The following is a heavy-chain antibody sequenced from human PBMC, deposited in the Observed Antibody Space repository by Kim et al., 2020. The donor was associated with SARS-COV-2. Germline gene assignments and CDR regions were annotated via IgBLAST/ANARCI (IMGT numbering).Heavy chain of an antibody. Sequence: TYYTPSLNSRLSISMDRSRNRFSLTLTSVTAADTAVYYCARGPYSDYFDYWGQGTLVAVSS. CDR3: ARGPYSDYFDY. D-gene: IGHD4-4*01. J-gene: IGHJ4*02. CDR2: T. V-gene: IGHV4-30-2*01.